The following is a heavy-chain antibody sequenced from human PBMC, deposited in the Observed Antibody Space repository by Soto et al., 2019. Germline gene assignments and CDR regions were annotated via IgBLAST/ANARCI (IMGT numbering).Heavy chain of an antibody. CDR3: ARHEQFYYAYYGMDV. V-gene: IGHV5-51*01. CDR1: GYSFTTYW. J-gene: IGHJ6*02. D-gene: IGHD3-10*01. Sequence: PGESLKISCKASGYSFTTYWIAWVRQMPGKGLELMGIINPGDSGYDTRYSPSFQGQVTISADRSISTAYLQWSSLKASDTAMYYCARHEQFYYAYYGMDVWGQGTTVTVSS. CDR2: INPGDSGYDT.